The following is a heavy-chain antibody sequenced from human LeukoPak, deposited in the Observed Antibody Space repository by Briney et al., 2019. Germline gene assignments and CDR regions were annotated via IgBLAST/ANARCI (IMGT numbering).Heavy chain of an antibody. V-gene: IGHV4-4*02. CDR1: GGSISSSNW. D-gene: IGHD6-19*01. J-gene: IGHJ5*02. Sequence: SGTLSLTCAVSGGSISSSNWWSWVRQPPGKGLEWIGEIYHSGSTNYNPSLKSRVTISVDTSKNQFSLKLSSVTAADTAVYYCARQLLGQWLGYNWFDPWGQGTLVTVSS. CDR3: ARQLLGQWLGYNWFDP. CDR2: IYHSGST.